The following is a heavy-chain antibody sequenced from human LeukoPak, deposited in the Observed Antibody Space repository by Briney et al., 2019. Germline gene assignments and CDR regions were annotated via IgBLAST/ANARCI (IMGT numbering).Heavy chain of an antibody. CDR3: ARSPAGGSTTKSKYNWLDP. J-gene: IGHJ5*02. D-gene: IGHD2-15*01. CDR1: GYTFTSYD. V-gene: IGHV1-8*01. CDR2: MNPNSGNT. Sequence: ASVKVSCKASGYTFTSYDINWVRQATGQGLEWMGWMNPNSGNTGYAQKFQGRVTMTRNTSISTAYMELSSLRSEDTAVYYCARSPAGGSTTKSKYNWLDPWGQGTLVTVSS.